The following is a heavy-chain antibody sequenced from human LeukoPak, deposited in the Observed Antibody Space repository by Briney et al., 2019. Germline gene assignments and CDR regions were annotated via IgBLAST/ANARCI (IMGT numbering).Heavy chain of an antibody. J-gene: IGHJ3*02. D-gene: IGHD1-14*01. CDR2: ISGSGGST. Sequence: GGSLRLSCAASGFTFSSYAMSWVRLAPGKGLEWVSAISGSGGSTYYADSVKGRFTISRDNSKNTLYLQMNSLRAEDTAVYYCAKDKEPTIDAFDIWGQGTMVTVSS. CDR1: GFTFSSYA. V-gene: IGHV3-23*01. CDR3: AKDKEPTIDAFDI.